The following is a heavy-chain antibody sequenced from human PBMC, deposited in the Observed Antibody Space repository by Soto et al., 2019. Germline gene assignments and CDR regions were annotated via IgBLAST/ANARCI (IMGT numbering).Heavy chain of an antibody. CDR2: ISYDGSNK. V-gene: IGHV3-30*18. D-gene: IGHD1-26*01. CDR3: AKAVGRVGANFDY. J-gene: IGHJ4*02. Sequence: QVQLVESGGGVVQPGRSLRLSCAASGFTFSSYGMHWVRQAPGKGLEWVAVISYDGSNKYYADSVKGRFTISRDNSKNTLYLQMNSLRAEDTAVYYCAKAVGRVGANFDYWGQGTLVTVSS. CDR1: GFTFSSYG.